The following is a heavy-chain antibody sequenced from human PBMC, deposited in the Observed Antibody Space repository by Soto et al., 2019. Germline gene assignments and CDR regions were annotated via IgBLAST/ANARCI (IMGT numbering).Heavy chain of an antibody. Sequence: ASVKVSCKASGYTFTGYYMHWVRQAPGQGLEWMGWINPNSGGTNYAQKFQGWVTMTRDTSISTAYMELSRLRSDDTAVYYCARVFGAVAPLAHYNWFDPWGQGTLVTVSS. CDR3: ARVFGAVAPLAHYNWFDP. J-gene: IGHJ5*02. CDR2: INPNSGGT. CDR1: GYTFTGYY. D-gene: IGHD6-19*01. V-gene: IGHV1-2*04.